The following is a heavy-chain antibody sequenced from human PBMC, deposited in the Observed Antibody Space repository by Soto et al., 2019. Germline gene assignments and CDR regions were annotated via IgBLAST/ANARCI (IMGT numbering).Heavy chain of an antibody. Sequence: SETLSLTCDVSGYAISSGFYWAWIRQPPGKRLEWIGNIYFTGTTSYNPSLETRVTVSVDTSKNQFSLRLSSVTAADTAVFYCARVRRIGMSGSPGDSWGQGTQVTVSS. CDR3: ARVRRIGMSGSPGDS. CDR1: GYAISSGFY. J-gene: IGHJ4*02. D-gene: IGHD3-10*01. CDR2: IYFTGTT. V-gene: IGHV4-38-2*01.